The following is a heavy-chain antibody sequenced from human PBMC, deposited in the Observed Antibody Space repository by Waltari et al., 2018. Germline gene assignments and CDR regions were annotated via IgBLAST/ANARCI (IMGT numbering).Heavy chain of an antibody. CDR1: GLHFSSYG. CDR2: IQNSGRAT. Sequence: QVQVVESGGGVVQPGGFLRLSCAESGLHFSSYGMHWVRQAPGKGLEWVAFIQNSGRATYYADSVKGRFTISRDNSKNTLYLQMNSLRAEDTAVYYCAKDGKNWGSWTNWGQGTLVTVSS. J-gene: IGHJ4*02. V-gene: IGHV3-30*02. CDR3: AKDGKNWGSWTN. D-gene: IGHD3-16*01.